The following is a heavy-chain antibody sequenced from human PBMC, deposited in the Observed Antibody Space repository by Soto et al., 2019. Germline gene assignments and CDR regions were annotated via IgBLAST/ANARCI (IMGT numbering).Heavy chain of an antibody. Sequence: ASVKVSCKASGYTFTSYGISWVRQAPGQGLEWMGWISAYNGNTNYAQKLQGRVTMTTDTSTSTAYMELRSLRSDDTAVYYCARGGRTGTTFAMVRGWGDYYYVMDVWGQGTTVTVSS. J-gene: IGHJ6*02. CDR1: GYTFTSYG. CDR3: ARGGRTGTTFAMVRGWGDYYYVMDV. D-gene: IGHD3-10*01. V-gene: IGHV1-18*01. CDR2: ISAYNGNT.